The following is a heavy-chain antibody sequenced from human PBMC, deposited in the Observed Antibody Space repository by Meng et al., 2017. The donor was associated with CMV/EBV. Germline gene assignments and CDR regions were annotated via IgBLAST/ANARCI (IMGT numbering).Heavy chain of an antibody. CDR3: AKGIVVVPAASYYYGMDV. J-gene: IGHJ6*02. Sequence: GGSLRLSCAASGFTFSSYGMHWVRRAPGKGLEWVAFIRYDGSNKYYADSVKGRFTISRDNSKNTLYLQMNSLRAEDTAVYYCAKGIVVVPAASYYYGMDVWGQGTTVTVSS. V-gene: IGHV3-30*02. CDR2: IRYDGSNK. D-gene: IGHD2-2*01. CDR1: GFTFSSYG.